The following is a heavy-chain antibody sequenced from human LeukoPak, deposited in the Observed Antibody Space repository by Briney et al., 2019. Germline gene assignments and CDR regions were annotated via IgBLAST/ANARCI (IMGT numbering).Heavy chain of an antibody. CDR3: AREGTVYYGSGSYYLASGLDV. D-gene: IGHD3-10*01. V-gene: IGHV3-7*01. J-gene: IGHJ6*04. CDR2: IKQDGSEK. CDR1: GFTFSSYW. Sequence: GGSLRLSCAASGFTFSSYWMSWVRQAPGKGLEWVANIKQDGSEKYYVDSVKGRFTISGDNAKNSLYLQMNSLRAEDTAVYYCAREGTVYYGSGSYYLASGLDVWGKGTTVTVSS.